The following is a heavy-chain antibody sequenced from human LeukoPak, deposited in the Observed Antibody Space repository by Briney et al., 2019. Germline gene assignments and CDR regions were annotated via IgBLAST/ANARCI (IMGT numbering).Heavy chain of an antibody. J-gene: IGHJ4*02. D-gene: IGHD3-9*01. Sequence: PGGSLRLSCAVSGFTFSNFGVNWVRQAPGKGLEWVSYISSRSSTIYYADSVKGRCTISRDNAKNSLYLQMNSLRAEDTAVYYCARDEGNTGYYYWGQGTLVTVSS. CDR1: GFTFSNFG. V-gene: IGHV3-48*04. CDR3: ARDEGNTGYYY. CDR2: ISSRSSTI.